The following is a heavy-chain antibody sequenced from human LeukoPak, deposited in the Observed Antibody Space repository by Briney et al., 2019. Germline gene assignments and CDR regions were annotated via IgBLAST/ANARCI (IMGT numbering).Heavy chain of an antibody. CDR1: GFSFSNVW. J-gene: IGHJ4*02. Sequence: PGGSVTLSCAASGFSFSNVWMLWLRQAPGKGLEWFGRIKRKADDGTTDYAEPVKGRFTISRDDSKNTLYLQMNSLKTEDTAVYYCTTDWGPNCSGGSCNSFHFDWWGEGTLVTVSS. CDR3: TTDWGPNCSGGSCNSFHFDW. V-gene: IGHV3-15*01. D-gene: IGHD2-15*01. CDR2: IKRKADDGTT.